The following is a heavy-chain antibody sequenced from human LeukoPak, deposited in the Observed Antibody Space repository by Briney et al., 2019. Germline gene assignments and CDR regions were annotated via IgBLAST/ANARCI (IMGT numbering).Heavy chain of an antibody. Sequence: GSLRLSCAASGFTFRNYWMTWVRQAPGKGLEWVANIKQDGSSRYYVDSVEGRFSISRDNAKNSQYLQMNSLRPEDTAVYYCVRGMDIWGQGTMVTVSS. CDR1: GFTFRNYW. CDR2: IKQDGSSR. V-gene: IGHV3-7*01. CDR3: VRGMDI. J-gene: IGHJ3*02.